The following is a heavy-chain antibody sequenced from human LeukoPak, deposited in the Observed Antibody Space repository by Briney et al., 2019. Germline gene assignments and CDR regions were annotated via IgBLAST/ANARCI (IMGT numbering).Heavy chain of an antibody. Sequence: GGSLRLSCAASGFTFSSYSMNWVRQAPGKGLEWVSSISSGSGYIYYADSVKGRFTISRDNAKNSLCLQMNSLRAEDTAVYYCAREGELRFVDYWGQGTLVTVSS. CDR1: GFTFSSYS. CDR2: ISSGSGYI. J-gene: IGHJ4*02. CDR3: AREGELRFVDY. D-gene: IGHD1-26*01. V-gene: IGHV3-21*06.